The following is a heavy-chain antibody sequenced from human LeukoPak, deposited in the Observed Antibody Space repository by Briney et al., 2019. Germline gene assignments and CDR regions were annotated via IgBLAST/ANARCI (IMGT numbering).Heavy chain of an antibody. V-gene: IGHV6-1*01. CDR1: GDSVSSNSAA. J-gene: IGHJ6*03. D-gene: IGHD6-19*01. CDR2: TYYRSKWYN. CDR3: ARETPEAVAATRYYYYYMDV. Sequence: SQTLSLTCAISGDSVSSNSAAWNWIRQSPSRGLEWLGRTYYRSKWYNDYAVSVKSRITINPDTSKNQFSLQLNSVTPEDTAVYYCARETPEAVAATRYYYYYMDVWGKGTTVTISS.